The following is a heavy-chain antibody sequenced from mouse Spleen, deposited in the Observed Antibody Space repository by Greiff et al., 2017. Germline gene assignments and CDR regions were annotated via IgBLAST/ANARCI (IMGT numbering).Heavy chain of an antibody. V-gene: IGHV2-4*02. J-gene: IGHJ3*01. CDR1: GFSLTSYG. D-gene: IGHD1-2*01. CDR2: IWSGGST. Sequence: QVQLQQSGPGLVQPSQSLSITCTVSGFSLTSYGVHWVRQPPGKGLEWLGVIWSGGSTDYNAAFISRLSISKDNSKSQVFFKMNSLQADDTAIYYCATHYYGYPFAYWGQGTLVTVSA. CDR3: ATHYYGYPFAY.